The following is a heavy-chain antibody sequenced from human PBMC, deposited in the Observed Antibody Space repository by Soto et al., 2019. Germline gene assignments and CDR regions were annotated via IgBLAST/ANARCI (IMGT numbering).Heavy chain of an antibody. V-gene: IGHV3-23*01. J-gene: IGHJ4*02. CDR3: AKDVTPRFLEWLSPPGDFDY. Sequence: GGSLRLSCAASGFTFSSYAMSWVRQAPGKGLEWVSAISGSGGSTYYADSVKGRFTISRDNSKNTLYLQMNSLRAEDTAVYYCAKDVTPRFLEWLSPPGDFDYWGQGTLVTVSS. CDR1: GFTFSSYA. CDR2: ISGSGGST. D-gene: IGHD3-3*01.